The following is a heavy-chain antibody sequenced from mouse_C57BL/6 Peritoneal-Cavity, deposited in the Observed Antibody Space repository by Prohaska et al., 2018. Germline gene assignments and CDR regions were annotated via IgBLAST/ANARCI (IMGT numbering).Heavy chain of an antibody. D-gene: IGHD1-1*02. V-gene: IGHV11-2*01. Sequence: EVQLLETGGGLVQPGGSRGLSCEGSGFTFSGFWMSWVRQTPGKTLEWIGDINSDGSAINYAPSIKDRFIIFRDNDKSTLYLHMSNGRSEDTARYFCMRYGSYKDVYVWGTGTTVTVSS. CDR2: INSDGSAI. J-gene: IGHJ1*03. CDR1: GFTFSGFW. CDR3: MRYGSYKDVYV.